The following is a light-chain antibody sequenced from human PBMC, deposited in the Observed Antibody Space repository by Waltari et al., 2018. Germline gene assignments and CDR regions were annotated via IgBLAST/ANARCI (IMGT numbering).Light chain of an antibody. Sequence: SYALTQPPSVSVAPGQTATISCGGKNVGRRLVHWYQQRPGQDPVMVIYDATNRPPGIPDRFSGSTSRNTATLTISRVEAGDEADYYCQVWDTSSDHAVVIGGGTKVTVL. V-gene: IGLV3-21*02. CDR3: QVWDTSSDHAVV. CDR1: NVGRRL. J-gene: IGLJ2*01. CDR2: DAT.